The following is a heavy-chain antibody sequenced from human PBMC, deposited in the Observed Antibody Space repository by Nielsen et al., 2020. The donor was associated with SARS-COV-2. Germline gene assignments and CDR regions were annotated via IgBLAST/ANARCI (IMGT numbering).Heavy chain of an antibody. J-gene: IGHJ4*02. D-gene: IGHD3-22*01. Sequence: GESLKISCAASGFTVSSNYMSWVRQAPGKGLEWVSVIYSGGSTYYADSVKGRFTISRDNSKNTLYLQMNSLRAEDTAVYYCARNYYDSSGYYWGFDYWGQGTLVTVSS. CDR3: ARNYYDSSGYYWGFDY. CDR2: IYSGGST. V-gene: IGHV3-66*01. CDR1: GFTVSSNY.